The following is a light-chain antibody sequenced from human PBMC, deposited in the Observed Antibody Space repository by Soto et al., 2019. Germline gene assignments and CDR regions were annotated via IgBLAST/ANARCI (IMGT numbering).Light chain of an antibody. J-gene: IGKJ5*01. CDR2: GAS. V-gene: IGKV3-20*01. CDR1: QSVSNN. Sequence: EIVMTQSPAAVSVSPGERATLSCRASQSVSNNLAWFQQKPGQAPRLLIYGASSRATGIPDRFSGSGSGTDFTLTISRLEPEDSAVYYCQQYGSSPITFGQGTRLEIK. CDR3: QQYGSSPIT.